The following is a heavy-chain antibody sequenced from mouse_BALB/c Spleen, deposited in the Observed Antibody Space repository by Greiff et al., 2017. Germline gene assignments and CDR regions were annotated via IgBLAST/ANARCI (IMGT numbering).Heavy chain of an antibody. Sequence: EVQRVESGPGLVKPSQSLSLTCTVTGYSITSDYAWNWIRQFPGNKLEWMGYISYSGSTSYNPSLKSRISITRDTSKNQFFLQLNSVTTEDTATYYCARRNYRYDFDYWGQGTTLTVSS. J-gene: IGHJ2*01. CDR1: GYSITSDYA. V-gene: IGHV3-2*02. CDR2: ISYSGST. D-gene: IGHD2-14*01. CDR3: ARRNYRYDFDY.